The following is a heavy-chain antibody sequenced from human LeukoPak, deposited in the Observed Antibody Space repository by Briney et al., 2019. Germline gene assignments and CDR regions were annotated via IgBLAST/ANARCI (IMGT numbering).Heavy chain of an antibody. CDR3: ASFEYSSSGYYYMDV. J-gene: IGHJ6*03. Sequence: SVKVSCKASGGTFSSYAISWVRQAPGQGLEWMGGIIPIFGTANYAQKFQGRVTITADKSTGTAYMELSSLRSEDTAVYYCASFEYSSSGYYYMDVWGKGTTVTVSS. CDR2: IIPIFGTA. D-gene: IGHD6-6*01. CDR1: GGTFSSYA. V-gene: IGHV1-69*06.